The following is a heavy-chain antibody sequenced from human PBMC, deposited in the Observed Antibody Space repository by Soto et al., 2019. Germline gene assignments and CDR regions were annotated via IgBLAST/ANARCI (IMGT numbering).Heavy chain of an antibody. J-gene: IGHJ6*02. V-gene: IGHV3-30-3*01. CDR1: GFTFSSYA. CDR2: ISYDGSNK. D-gene: IGHD5-18*01. Sequence: PGGSLRLSCAASGFTFSSYAMHWVRQAPGKWLEWVAVISYDGSNKYYADSVKGRFTISRDNSKNTLYLQMNSLRAEDTAVYYCARERGAMVKFYYYYGMDVWGQGTTVTVSS. CDR3: ARERGAMVKFYYYYGMDV.